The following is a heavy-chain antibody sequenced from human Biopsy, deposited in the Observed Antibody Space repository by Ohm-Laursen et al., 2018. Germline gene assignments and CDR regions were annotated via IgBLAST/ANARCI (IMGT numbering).Heavy chain of an antibody. J-gene: IGHJ4*02. D-gene: IGHD2-8*01. Sequence: SLRLSCTASGFTVYNNYMTWVRQAPGKGLEWVSLIYSGGDTGYADSVKGRFTISRDSSKNTLYLQMNSLRVEDTAVYYCARDGEAKYCKHGVCPSDFWGQGTLVTVSS. CDR2: IYSGGDT. CDR1: GFTVYNNY. CDR3: ARDGEAKYCKHGVCPSDF. V-gene: IGHV3-66*01.